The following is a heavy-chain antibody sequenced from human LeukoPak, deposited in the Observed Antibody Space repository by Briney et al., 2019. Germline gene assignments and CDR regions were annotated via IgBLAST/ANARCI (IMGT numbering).Heavy chain of an antibody. CDR2: IDIDGSTT. J-gene: IGHJ5*01. CDR1: GFNFSSFW. CDR3: ARVGHGSSWFDS. D-gene: IGHD2-2*01. V-gene: IGHV3-74*03. Sequence: GGSLRLSCAASGFNFSSFWMHWVRQAPGKGLMWVSRIDIDGSTTTYADFVKGRFSISRDNTKNMMFSDMNNLSVDDTALYFCARVGHGSSWFDSWGQGTLITVSS.